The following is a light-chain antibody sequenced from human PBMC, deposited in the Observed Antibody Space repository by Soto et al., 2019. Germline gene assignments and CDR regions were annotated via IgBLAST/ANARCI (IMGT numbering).Light chain of an antibody. CDR3: AAWDDSLSGPV. CDR2: SDN. Sequence: QSVLTQSPSASGTPGQRVTISCSGSSSNIGGNAVNWYQQLPRTAPKLLIYSDNQRPSGVPDRFSGSKSGTSASLAISGLQSEDEADYYCAAWDDSLSGPVFGGGTKVTVL. J-gene: IGLJ3*02. V-gene: IGLV1-44*01. CDR1: SSNIGGNA.